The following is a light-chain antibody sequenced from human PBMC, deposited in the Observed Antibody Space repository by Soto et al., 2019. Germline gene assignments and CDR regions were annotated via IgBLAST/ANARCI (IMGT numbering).Light chain of an antibody. CDR1: NIGSKS. V-gene: IGLV3-21*02. Sequence: SYELTQPPSVSVAPGQTARITCGRNNIGSKSVHWYQQKPGQAPVLVVYDDSDRPSGIPERFSGSNSGNTATLTISRVEVGDVADYFCQVWDSSDHLYVFGTGTKLTVL. J-gene: IGLJ1*01. CDR2: DDS. CDR3: QVWDSSDHLYV.